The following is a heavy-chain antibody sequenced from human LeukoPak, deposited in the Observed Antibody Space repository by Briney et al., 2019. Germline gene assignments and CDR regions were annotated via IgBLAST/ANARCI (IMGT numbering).Heavy chain of an antibody. CDR3: ARGADYYGSGSIDLFDY. Sequence: GGSLRLSCAASGFTFSSYDMHWVRQATGKGLEWVSAIGTAGDTYYPGSVKGRFTISRENAKNSLYLQTNSLRAGDTAVYYCARGADYYGSGSIDLFDYWGQGTLVTVSS. CDR2: IGTAGDT. D-gene: IGHD3-10*01. CDR1: GFTFSSYD. V-gene: IGHV3-13*01. J-gene: IGHJ4*02.